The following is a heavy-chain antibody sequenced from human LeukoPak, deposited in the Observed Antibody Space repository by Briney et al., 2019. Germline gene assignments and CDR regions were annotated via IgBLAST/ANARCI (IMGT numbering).Heavy chain of an antibody. Sequence: SETLSLTCTVSGGSISSYYWSWIRQPPGKGLGWVGYIYYSGSTNYNPSLKSRVTISVDTSKNQFSLKLSSVTAADTAVYYCARGDYDFWSGYYRSWFDPWGQGTLVTVSS. V-gene: IGHV4-59*01. CDR2: IYYSGST. J-gene: IGHJ5*02. D-gene: IGHD3-3*01. CDR3: ARGDYDFWSGYYRSWFDP. CDR1: GGSISSYY.